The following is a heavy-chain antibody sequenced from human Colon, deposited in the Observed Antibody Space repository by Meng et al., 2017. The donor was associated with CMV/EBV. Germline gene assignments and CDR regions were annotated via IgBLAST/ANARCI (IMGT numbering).Heavy chain of an antibody. V-gene: IGHV4-4*07. CDR3: GRAGARGVPIDV. CDR2: IYSNGRI. CDR1: GGSISGHY. Sequence: QVQLQDSGPGLVKPSETLSLTCTVSGGSISGHYWTWIRRPAGEGLQWLGRIYSNGRIDENYSLRSRVTISVDTSKNQLSLRLSSVTAADTAVYYCGRAGARGVPIDVWGRGTLVTVSS. D-gene: IGHD3-10*01. J-gene: IGHJ1*01.